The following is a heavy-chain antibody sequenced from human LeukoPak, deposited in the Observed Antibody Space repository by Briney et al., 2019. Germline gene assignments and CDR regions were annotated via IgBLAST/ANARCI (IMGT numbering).Heavy chain of an antibody. D-gene: IGHD6-19*01. Sequence: SETLSLTCAVYGGSFSGYYWSWIRQPPGKGLEWIGEINHSGSTNYNPSLKSRVTISVDTSKNQFSLKLSSVTAADTAVYYCARRGSGWYGSHWFDPWGQGTLVTVSS. CDR3: ARRGSGWYGSHWFDP. CDR1: GGSFSGYY. V-gene: IGHV4-34*01. CDR2: INHSGST. J-gene: IGHJ5*02.